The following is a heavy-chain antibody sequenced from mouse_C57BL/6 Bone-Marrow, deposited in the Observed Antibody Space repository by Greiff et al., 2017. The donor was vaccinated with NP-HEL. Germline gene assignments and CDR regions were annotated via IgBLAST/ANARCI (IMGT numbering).Heavy chain of an antibody. D-gene: IGHD1-1*01. V-gene: IGHV8-8*01. CDR2: IWWDDDK. CDR1: GFSLSTFGMG. J-gene: IGHJ1*03. Sequence: QVTLKVSGPGILQPSQTLSLTCSFSGFSLSTFGMGVGWIREPSGKGLVWLAHIWWDDDKYYDPALKSGLTISKDTYKNQVFLKIANVDTADTATYYCARRSEITTVVALYWYFDVWGTGTTVTVSS. CDR3: ARRSEITTVVALYWYFDV.